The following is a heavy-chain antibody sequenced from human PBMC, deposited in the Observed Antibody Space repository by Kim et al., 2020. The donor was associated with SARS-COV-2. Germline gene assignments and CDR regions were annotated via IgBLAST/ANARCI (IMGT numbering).Heavy chain of an antibody. D-gene: IGHD3-22*01. CDR1: GFTFNTYG. J-gene: IGHJ6*02. CDR3: VKVEHYFDSSGSYDTYNYYGMDV. Sequence: GGSLRLSCAASGFTFNTYGMHWVRQAPSKGLEWLALISYDGSNKYYVDSVKGRFTISRDNSKNTLYLQMNSLRAEDTAVYYCVKVEHYFDSSGSYDTYNYYGMDVWGQGTTVIVSS. CDR2: ISYDGSNK. V-gene: IGHV3-30*18.